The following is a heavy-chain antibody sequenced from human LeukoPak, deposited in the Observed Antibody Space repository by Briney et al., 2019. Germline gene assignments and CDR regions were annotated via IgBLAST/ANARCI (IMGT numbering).Heavy chain of an antibody. D-gene: IGHD3-22*01. Sequence: GGSLRLSCAASGFTVSSNYMSWVRQAPGKGLEWVSVIYSGGSTYYADSVKGRFTISRDNSKNTLYLQMNSLRAEDTAVYYCAKENYYDSSGYYSRGNWFDPWGQGTLVTVSS. J-gene: IGHJ5*02. CDR3: AKENYYDSSGYYSRGNWFDP. V-gene: IGHV3-53*01. CDR2: IYSGGST. CDR1: GFTVSSNY.